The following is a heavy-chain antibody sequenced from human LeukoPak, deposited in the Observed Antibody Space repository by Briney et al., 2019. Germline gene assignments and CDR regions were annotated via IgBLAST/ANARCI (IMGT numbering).Heavy chain of an antibody. CDR3: ARGGRGVQYYYDSTGHFDL. V-gene: IGHV4-61*02. J-gene: IGHJ2*01. CDR2: IYTSGST. CDR1: GGSISSGSYY. Sequence: SQTLSLTCTVSGGSISSGSYYWSWIRQPAGKGLEWIGRIYTSGSTNYNPSLKSRVTISVDTSKNQFSLMLSSATAADTAVYYCARGGRGVQYYYDSTGHFDLWGRGTLVTVSS. D-gene: IGHD3-22*01.